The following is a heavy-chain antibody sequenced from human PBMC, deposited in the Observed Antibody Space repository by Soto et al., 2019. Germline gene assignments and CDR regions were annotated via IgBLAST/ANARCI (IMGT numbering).Heavy chain of an antibody. J-gene: IGHJ6*02. CDR2: FSGYNGHT. CDR1: GYTFTTYG. Sequence: QVQLVQSGAEVRKPGASVKVSCKASGYTFTTYGISWVRQAPGQGLEWMGWFSGYNGHTKYAQKFQGRVTMTTDTSTSTAYMERRSLRSDDTAVYYCAREGEMPYYYYGLDVWGQGTTVTVSS. V-gene: IGHV1-18*01. D-gene: IGHD3-16*01. CDR3: AREGEMPYYYYGLDV.